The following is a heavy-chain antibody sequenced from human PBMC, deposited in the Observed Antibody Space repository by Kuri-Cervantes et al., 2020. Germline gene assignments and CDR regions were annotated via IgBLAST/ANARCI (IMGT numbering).Heavy chain of an antibody. CDR2: TRNKANSYTT. Sequence: GGSLRLSCAASGFTFSDHYMDWVRQAPGKGLEWVGRTRNKANSYTTEYAASVKGRFTISRDDSKNSLYLQMNSLKTEGTAVYYCTREYSSGWPPDYWGQGTLVTVSS. V-gene: IGHV3-72*01. CDR3: TREYSSGWPPDY. J-gene: IGHJ4*02. CDR1: GFTFSDHY. D-gene: IGHD6-19*01.